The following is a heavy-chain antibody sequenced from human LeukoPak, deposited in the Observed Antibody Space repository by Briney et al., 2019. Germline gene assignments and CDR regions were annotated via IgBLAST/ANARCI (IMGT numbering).Heavy chain of an antibody. V-gene: IGHV3-30-3*01. Sequence: SCKASGFTFTSSAVHWVRQAPGKGLEWVAVISSDGSSKFYADSVKGRFTISRDNSKNTLYVQMNSLRVEDTAVYYCARDLYDYVWGTYRYSPHDYWGQGTLVTVSS. D-gene: IGHD3-16*02. CDR3: ARDLYDYVWGTYRYSPHDY. CDR1: GFTFTSSA. J-gene: IGHJ4*02. CDR2: ISSDGSSK.